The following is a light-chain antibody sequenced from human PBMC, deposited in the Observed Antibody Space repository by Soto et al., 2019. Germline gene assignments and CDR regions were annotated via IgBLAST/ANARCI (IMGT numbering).Light chain of an antibody. CDR1: QDISNY. CDR3: QKYNSVPWT. CDR2: PAS. V-gene: IGKV1-27*01. Sequence: DIQMTQSPSFLFASVGDRVTITCRASQDISNYLAWYQQKPGKVPKVLIYPASTLQSGVPSRFSGSGSGTDFTLTISSLQPEDGATYYCQKYNSVPWTFGQGTKVQI. J-gene: IGKJ1*01.